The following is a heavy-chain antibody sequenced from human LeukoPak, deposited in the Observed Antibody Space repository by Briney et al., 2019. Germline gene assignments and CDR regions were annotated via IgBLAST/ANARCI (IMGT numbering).Heavy chain of an antibody. D-gene: IGHD6-13*01. CDR2: INPNSGVA. Sequence: GSVKLSCKAAGYTFTGYYMHWGRQAPGQGVEWRGWINPNSGVANYAQKFHGWVTMTSDTPISTAYPELSRPRSDDPAVHYCARAGPQRSWYIRFSYGMAVWGKGTTVTVSS. CDR3: ARAGPQRSWYIRFSYGMAV. V-gene: IGHV1-2*04. J-gene: IGHJ6*04. CDR1: GYTFTGYY.